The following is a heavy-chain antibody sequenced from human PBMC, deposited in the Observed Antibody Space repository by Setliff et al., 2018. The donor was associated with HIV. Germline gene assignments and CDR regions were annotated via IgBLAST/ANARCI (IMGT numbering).Heavy chain of an antibody. Sequence: LSLTCTVSNGSISSGNHYWSWIRQHPGKGLEWIGYIFYRGITYYNPSLKSRVSLSIDTSKNYFSLKLTSVTAADTAMYFCARAGHYDFLGGFSAQPLDPWGRGILVTVSS. CDR1: NGSISSGNHY. J-gene: IGHJ5*02. CDR2: IFYRGIT. CDR3: ARAGHYDFLGGFSAQPLDP. D-gene: IGHD3-3*01. V-gene: IGHV4-31*03.